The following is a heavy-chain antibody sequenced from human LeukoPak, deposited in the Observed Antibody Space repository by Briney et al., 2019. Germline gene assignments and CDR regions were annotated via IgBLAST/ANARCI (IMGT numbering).Heavy chain of an antibody. CDR3: ARRRGSIFGVVIHYYFDY. CDR2: IYYIGNT. Sequence: SETLSLTCTVSGDSISSTSYYWGWLRQPPGKGLEWIGSIYYIGNTYYNPSLKNRVTISVDTSKNQFSLNLTSVTAADTAVYYCARRRGSIFGVVIHYYFDYWGQGTLVTVSS. D-gene: IGHD3-3*01. CDR1: GDSISSTSYY. J-gene: IGHJ4*02. V-gene: IGHV4-39*01.